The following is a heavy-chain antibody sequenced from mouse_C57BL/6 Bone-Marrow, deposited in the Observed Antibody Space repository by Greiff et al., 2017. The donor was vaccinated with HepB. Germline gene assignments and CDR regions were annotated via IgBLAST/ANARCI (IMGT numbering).Heavy chain of an antibody. J-gene: IGHJ1*03. CDR1: GYTFTSYW. Sequence: VQLQQPGAELVKPGASVKVSCKASGYTFTSYWMHWVKQRPGQGLEWIGRIHPSDSDTNYNQKFKGKATLTVDESSSTAYMKLSSLTSADSAVYDCAMMPVVAFRDFDVWGTGTTVTVAS. V-gene: IGHV1-74*01. D-gene: IGHD1-1*01. CDR2: IHPSDSDT. CDR3: AMMPVVAFRDFDV.